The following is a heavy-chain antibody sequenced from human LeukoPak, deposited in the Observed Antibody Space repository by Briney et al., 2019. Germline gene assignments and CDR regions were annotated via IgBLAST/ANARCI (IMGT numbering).Heavy chain of an antibody. Sequence: ASVKVSCKASGYTFTSYYMHWGRQAPGEGLEWMGIINPSGVSTSYAQKFQGRVTMSRDMSTSTVYMELSSLRSEDTAVYYCARARSPAAILLLYFDYWGQGTLVTVSS. D-gene: IGHD2-2*02. J-gene: IGHJ4*02. CDR1: GYTFTSYY. CDR3: ARARSPAAILLLYFDY. CDR2: INPSGVST. V-gene: IGHV1-46*01.